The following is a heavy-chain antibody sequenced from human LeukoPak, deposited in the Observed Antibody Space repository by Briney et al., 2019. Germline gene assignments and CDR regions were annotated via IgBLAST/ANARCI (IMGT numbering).Heavy chain of an antibody. Sequence: PGGSLRLSCAASGFTFNTYNMNWVRQAPGKGLEWVSYISSSSNPIYYADSVKGRFTISRDNAKNSLYLQMNSLRDEDTAVYYCARDSGGRLVRGVITLDYWGQGTLVTVSS. V-gene: IGHV3-48*02. CDR3: ARDSGGRLVRGVITLDY. J-gene: IGHJ4*02. CDR2: ISSSSNPI. D-gene: IGHD3-10*01. CDR1: GFTFNTYN.